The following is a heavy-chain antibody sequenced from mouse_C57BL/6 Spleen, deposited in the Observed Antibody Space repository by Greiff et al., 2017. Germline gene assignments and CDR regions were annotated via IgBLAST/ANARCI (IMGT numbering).Heavy chain of an antibody. CDR2: IDPSDSYT. CDR1: GYTFTSYW. Sequence: QVQLQQPGAELVRPGTSVKLSCKASGYTFTSYWMHWVKQRPGQGLEWIGVIDPSDSYTNYNQKFKGKATLTVDTSSSTAYMQLSSLTSEDSAVYYWARKPYCGNYLAWFAYWGQGTLVTVSA. V-gene: IGHV1-59*01. J-gene: IGHJ3*01. CDR3: ARKPYCGNYLAWFAY. D-gene: IGHD2-10*01.